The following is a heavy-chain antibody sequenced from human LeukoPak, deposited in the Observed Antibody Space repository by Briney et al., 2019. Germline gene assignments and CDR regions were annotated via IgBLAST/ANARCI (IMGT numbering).Heavy chain of an antibody. V-gene: IGHV3-23*01. J-gene: IGHJ6*03. Sequence: GGSLRLSCAASGFTFSDYGMNWVRRTPGKGLEWVSAIGGRGGSAYYADSVKGRFTISRDNSKNTLYLQMNSLRAEDTAVYYCAKQGRDWLRDYYYYMDVWGKGTTVTISS. CDR3: AKQGRDWLRDYYYYMDV. CDR1: GFTFSDYG. D-gene: IGHD3-9*01. CDR2: IGGRGGSA.